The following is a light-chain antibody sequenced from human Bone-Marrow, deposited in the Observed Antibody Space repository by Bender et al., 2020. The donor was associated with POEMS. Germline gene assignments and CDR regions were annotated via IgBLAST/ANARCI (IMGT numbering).Light chain of an antibody. Sequence: QSALTQPPSASGSPGQSVTISCTGTNSDIGGYDYVSWYQQQSGKAPRLLIYEVTKRPSGVPDRFSGSKSGNTASLTVAGLQADDEADYYCSSYAATTTVLFGGGTKLTVL. V-gene: IGLV2-8*01. CDR3: SSYAATTTVL. CDR2: EVT. CDR1: NSDIGGYDY. J-gene: IGLJ3*02.